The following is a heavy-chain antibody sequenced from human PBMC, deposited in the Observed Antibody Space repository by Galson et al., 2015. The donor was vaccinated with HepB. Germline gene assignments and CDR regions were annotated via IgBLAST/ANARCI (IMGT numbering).Heavy chain of an antibody. CDR2: IWYDGSNK. D-gene: IGHD1-26*01. J-gene: IGHJ4*02. V-gene: IGHV3-33*01. Sequence: SLRLSCAASGFAFSSYGMHWVRQAPGKGLEWVAVIWYDGSNKCYADSVKGRFTISRDNSKNTLYLQMNSLRAEDTAVYYCARGVGATGNYFDYWGQGTLVTVSS. CDR3: ARGVGATGNYFDY. CDR1: GFAFSSYG.